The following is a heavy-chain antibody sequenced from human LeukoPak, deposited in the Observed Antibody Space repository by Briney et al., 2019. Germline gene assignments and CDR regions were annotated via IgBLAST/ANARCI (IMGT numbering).Heavy chain of an antibody. J-gene: IGHJ4*02. V-gene: IGHV3-23*01. CDR1: GFTFRDYS. Sequence: HSGGSLRLSCVASGFTFRDYSMAWVRQVPGGGLEWVSAIARDDYTDYPDPLKGRFTISRDNSRNTLYLQMNGLRAEDTAVYYCVKERDRGTDVADDFDFWGQGTLVTVSS. CDR3: VKERDRGTDVADDFDF. D-gene: IGHD6-19*01. CDR2: IARDDYT.